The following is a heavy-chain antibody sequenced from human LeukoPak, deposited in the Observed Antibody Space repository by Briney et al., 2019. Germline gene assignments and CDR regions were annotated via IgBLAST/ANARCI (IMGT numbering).Heavy chain of an antibody. Sequence: GGSLRLSCAASGFTFSSYLMNWVRQAPGKGLEWVSSISSNSAYIYYADSLRGRFTISRDNAKNSLFLQLNSLRAEDSAVYYCARAPLWFGEHFRGYMDVWGTGATVIVSS. CDR1: GFTFSSYL. V-gene: IGHV3-21*01. CDR2: ISSNSAYI. J-gene: IGHJ6*03. D-gene: IGHD3-10*01. CDR3: ARAPLWFGEHFRGYMDV.